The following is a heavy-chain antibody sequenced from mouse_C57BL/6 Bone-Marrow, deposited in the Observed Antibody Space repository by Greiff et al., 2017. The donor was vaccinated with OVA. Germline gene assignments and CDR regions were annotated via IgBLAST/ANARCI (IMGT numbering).Heavy chain of an antibody. CDR2: ISNGGGST. D-gene: IGHD1-1*01. Sequence: EVQGVESGGGLVQPGGSLKLSCAASGFTFSDYYMYWVRQTPEKRLEWVAYISNGGGSTYYPETVKGRFTISRDNAKNTLYLQMSRLKSEDTAMYYCARHYYGSSRYYAMDYWGQGTSVTVSS. J-gene: IGHJ4*01. CDR3: ARHYYGSSRYYAMDY. CDR1: GFTFSDYY. V-gene: IGHV5-12*01.